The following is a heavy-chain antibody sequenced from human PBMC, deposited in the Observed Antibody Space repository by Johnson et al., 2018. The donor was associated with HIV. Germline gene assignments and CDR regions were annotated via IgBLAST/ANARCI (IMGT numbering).Heavy chain of an antibody. CDR1: GFTFSSYG. Sequence: QVQLVESGGGVVQPGTSLRLSCAASGFTFSSYGMHWVRQAPGKGLEWVALIWYDGSNEYYADSVTVRFTISRDNSKNTLYLQMNSLRAEDTAVYYCASLYSGYDNDAFDIWGQGTMVTVSS. V-gene: IGHV3-33*01. CDR2: IWYDGSNE. J-gene: IGHJ3*02. CDR3: ASLYSGYDNDAFDI. D-gene: IGHD5-12*01.